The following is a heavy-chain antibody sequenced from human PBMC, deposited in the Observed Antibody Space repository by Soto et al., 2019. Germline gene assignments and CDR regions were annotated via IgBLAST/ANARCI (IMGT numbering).Heavy chain of an antibody. Sequence: PGGSLRLSCAASGFTFSSYAMSWVRQAPGKGLEWVSAISGSGGSTYYADSVKGRFTISRDNSKNTLYLLMNSLRAEDTAVYYCAIGGYCSSTSCYAWAHDAFDIWGQGTMVTVSS. D-gene: IGHD2-2*01. CDR2: ISGSGGST. CDR3: AIGGYCSSTSCYAWAHDAFDI. CDR1: GFTFSSYA. V-gene: IGHV3-23*01. J-gene: IGHJ3*02.